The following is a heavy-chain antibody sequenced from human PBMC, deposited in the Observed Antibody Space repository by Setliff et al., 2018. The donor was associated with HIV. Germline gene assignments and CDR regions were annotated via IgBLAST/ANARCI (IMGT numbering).Heavy chain of an antibody. CDR2: INHSGIT. CDR1: GGSFSGYY. Sequence: PSETLSLTCAVYGGSFSGYYWSWIRQTPGKGLAWIGEINHSGITKYNPSLKRRVTISVDTSKNQLSLKLRPVTAADTAVYYCARVPGYSSGTSYMDVWGKGTTVTVSS. J-gene: IGHJ6*03. D-gene: IGHD6-19*01. V-gene: IGHV4-34*01. CDR3: ARVPGYSSGTSYMDV.